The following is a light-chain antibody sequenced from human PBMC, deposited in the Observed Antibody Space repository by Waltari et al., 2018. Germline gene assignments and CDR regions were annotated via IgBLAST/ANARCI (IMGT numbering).Light chain of an antibody. V-gene: IGKV3-20*01. J-gene: IGKJ2*01. CDR3: QQYGSSLF. Sequence: EIVLTPSPGPLSLSPGESATLSCRASQSVSSSYLAWYQQKPGQAPRLLIYGASSRATGIPDRFSGSGSGTDFTLTINRLEPEDSAVYYCQQYGSSLFFGQGTQLEIK. CDR2: GAS. CDR1: QSVSSSY.